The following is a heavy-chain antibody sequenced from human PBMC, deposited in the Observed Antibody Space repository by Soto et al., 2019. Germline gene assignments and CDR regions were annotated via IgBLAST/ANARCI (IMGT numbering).Heavy chain of an antibody. CDR1: GFTFSSYG. V-gene: IGHV3-30*18. Sequence: VQLVESGGGVVQPGRSLRLSCAASGFTFSSYGMHWVRQAPGKGLEWVAVISYDGSNKYYADSVKGRFTISRDNSKNTLYLQMNSLRAEDTAVYYCAKTRAGYSSSWGLGNWYFDLWGRGTLVTVSS. D-gene: IGHD6-13*01. CDR2: ISYDGSNK. CDR3: AKTRAGYSSSWGLGNWYFDL. J-gene: IGHJ2*01.